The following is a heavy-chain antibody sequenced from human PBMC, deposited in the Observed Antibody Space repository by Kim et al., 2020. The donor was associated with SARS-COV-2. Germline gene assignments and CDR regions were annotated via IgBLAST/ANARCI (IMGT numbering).Heavy chain of an antibody. CDR1: GGSISSYY. D-gene: IGHD5-12*01. CDR2: IYYSGST. Sequence: SETLSLTCTVSGGSISSYYWSWIRQPPGKGLEWIGYIYYSGSTNYNPSLKSRVTISVDTSKTQFSLKLSSVTAAATAVYYCARGMRGLVAVFDYWGQGTLGTVSS. CDR3: ARGMRGLVAVFDY. V-gene: IGHV4-59*08. J-gene: IGHJ4*02.